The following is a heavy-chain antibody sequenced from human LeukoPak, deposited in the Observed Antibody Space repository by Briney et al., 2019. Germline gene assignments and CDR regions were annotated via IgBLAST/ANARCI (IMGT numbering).Heavy chain of an antibody. J-gene: IGHJ4*02. V-gene: IGHV4-59*08. Sequence: SETLSLTCTVSGDSINNYYWSWIRQPPGKGLEWIGYIYYSGSTNYNPSLKSRVAISVDTSKNQFSLNLSSVTAADTAVYYCARHDPRGEPARLGFFDYWGQGTLVTVSS. CDR3: ARHDPRGEPARLGFFDY. CDR2: IYYSGST. D-gene: IGHD6-6*01. CDR1: GDSINNYY.